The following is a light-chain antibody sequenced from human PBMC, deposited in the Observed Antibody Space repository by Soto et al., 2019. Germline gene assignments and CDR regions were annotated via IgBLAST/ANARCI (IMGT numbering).Light chain of an antibody. V-gene: IGKV3-15*01. J-gene: IGKJ2*01. Sequence: EIVMTQSPATLSVSPGERATLSCRASQSVSSNLAWYQQKPGQAPSLLIYGASTRATGIPARFSVSGSGTEFTLTISSLRSEDFAVYYCQQYNNWPGYTFGQGTKREIK. CDR3: QQYNNWPGYT. CDR1: QSVSSN. CDR2: GAS.